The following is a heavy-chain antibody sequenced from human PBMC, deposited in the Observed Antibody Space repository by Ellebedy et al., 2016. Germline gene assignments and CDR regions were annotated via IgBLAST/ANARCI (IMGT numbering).Heavy chain of an antibody. J-gene: IGHJ6*03. CDR1: GFTFYHHH. Sequence: GGSLRLSCAASGFTFYHHHFHWVRQTPGKGLEWVAMVSYDGGTKHYADAVKGRFTVSRDDSQNTVYLQMDSLTMEDTAVYFCARDRAIAVDMDVWGKGTTVIVSS. CDR2: VSYDGGTK. CDR3: ARDRAIAVDMDV. V-gene: IGHV3-30*03. D-gene: IGHD6-19*01.